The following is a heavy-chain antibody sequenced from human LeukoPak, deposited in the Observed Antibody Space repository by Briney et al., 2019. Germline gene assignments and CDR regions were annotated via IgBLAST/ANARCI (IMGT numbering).Heavy chain of an antibody. CDR3: AKPIRGGIAVTANWFDP. CDR2: INANGGST. J-gene: IGHJ5*02. D-gene: IGHD6-19*01. CDR1: GFAFNFFA. V-gene: IGHV3-23*01. Sequence: GGSLGLSCAASGFAFNFFAMSWVRQVPGKGLEWISTINANGGSTYYADSVKGRFTISRDNSKNTLYLQLNSLRVEDTAVYYCAKPIRGGIAVTANWFDPWGQGTLVTVSS.